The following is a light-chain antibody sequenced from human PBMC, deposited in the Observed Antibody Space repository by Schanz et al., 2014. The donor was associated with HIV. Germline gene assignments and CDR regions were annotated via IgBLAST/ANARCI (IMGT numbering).Light chain of an antibody. CDR1: QSVSSY. CDR2: DAS. J-gene: IGKJ3*01. CDR3: QHYGSS. Sequence: EIVLTQSPATLSLSPGERATLSCRASQSVSSYLAWYQQKPGQAPRLLIYDASNRTTGIPARFSGSGSGTDFPLSISRLEPEDFAVYYCQHYGSSFGPGTKVDIK. V-gene: IGKV3-11*01.